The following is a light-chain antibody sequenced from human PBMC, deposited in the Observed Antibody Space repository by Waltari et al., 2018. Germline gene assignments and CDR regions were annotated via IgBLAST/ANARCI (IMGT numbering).Light chain of an antibody. V-gene: IGLV2-23*01. CDR1: SSDVGNFNL. J-gene: IGLJ3*02. CDR2: EAT. CDR3: CSYAGSTSPRL. Sequence: QSALPQPASVSGSPGQSLTISCTGSSSDVGNFNLVPCYQLHPGKAPKLLIFEATKRPSGISYHFSGSKSGNTASLTISGLQAEDEADYFCCSYAGSTSPRLFGGGTKLSVL.